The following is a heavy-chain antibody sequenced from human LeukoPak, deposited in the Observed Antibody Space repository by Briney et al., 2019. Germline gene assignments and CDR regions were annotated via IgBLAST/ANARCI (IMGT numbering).Heavy chain of an antibody. V-gene: IGHV4-59*03. D-gene: IGHD4-17*01. CDR3: ARWKWHYGDYSPNFDL. J-gene: IGHJ4*01. CDR2: IFNSEST. CDR1: GGSISTSY. Sequence: SETLSLTCTVSGGSISTSYWNWIRQPPGKGLEWIGYIFNSESTKYNPSLKSRVALSLETSKNQFSLKLNSVTSAATAVSFCARWKWHYGDYSPNFDLWGQGRLVTVSS.